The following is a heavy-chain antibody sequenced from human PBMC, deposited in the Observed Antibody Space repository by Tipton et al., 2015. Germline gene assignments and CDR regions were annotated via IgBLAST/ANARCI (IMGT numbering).Heavy chain of an antibody. CDR1: GGSVTSGSYY. CDR2: ISYTDGA. D-gene: IGHD5-12*01. CDR3: ARVPDSGFDAFDI. Sequence: TLSLTCTVSGGSVTSGSYYWSWIRQPPGKGLEWIGYISYTDGAHYNPALKSRVTISVDTSKNQFSLTLNSVAAADTAVYYCARVPDSGFDAFDIWGQGTMVTVSS. J-gene: IGHJ3*02. V-gene: IGHV4-61*01.